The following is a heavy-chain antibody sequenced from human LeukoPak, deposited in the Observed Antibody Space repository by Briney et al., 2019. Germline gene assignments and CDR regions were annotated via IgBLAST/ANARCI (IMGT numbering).Heavy chain of an antibody. V-gene: IGHV1-2*02. CDR1: GGTFSSYA. J-gene: IGHJ4*02. Sequence: ASVKVSCKASGGTFSSYAISWVRQAPGQGLEWMGWINPNSGGTNYAQKFQGRVTMTRDTSISTAYMELSRLRSDDTAVYYCARGIGDSSGYQHYWGQGTLVTVSS. CDR2: INPNSGGT. D-gene: IGHD3-22*01. CDR3: ARGIGDSSGYQHY.